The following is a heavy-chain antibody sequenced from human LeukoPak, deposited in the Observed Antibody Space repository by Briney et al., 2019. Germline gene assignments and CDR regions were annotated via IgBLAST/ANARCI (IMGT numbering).Heavy chain of an antibody. D-gene: IGHD6-19*01. CDR3: AKDLRSSSGLYQWDAFDI. J-gene: IGHJ3*02. Sequence: GGSLRLSCAASGFTFSSYGMHWVRQAPDKGLEWVAVISYDGSNKYYADSVKGRFTISRDNSKNTLYLQMNSLRAEDTAVYYCAKDLRSSSGLYQWDAFDIWGQGTMVTVSS. CDR1: GFTFSSYG. CDR2: ISYDGSNK. V-gene: IGHV3-30*18.